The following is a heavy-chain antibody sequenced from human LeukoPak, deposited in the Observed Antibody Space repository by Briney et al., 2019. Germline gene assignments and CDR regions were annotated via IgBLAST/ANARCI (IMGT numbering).Heavy chain of an antibody. V-gene: IGHV1-24*01. CDR1: GYTLTELS. D-gene: IGHD6-13*01. CDR2: FDPEDGET. Sequence: ASVKVSCKVSGYTLTELSMHWVRQAPGKGLEWMGGFDPEDGETIYAQKFQGRVTITRNTSISTAYMELSSLRSEDTAVYYCARGRGSSSWLSNYYYYMDVWGKGTTVTVSS. J-gene: IGHJ6*03. CDR3: ARGRGSSSWLSNYYYYMDV.